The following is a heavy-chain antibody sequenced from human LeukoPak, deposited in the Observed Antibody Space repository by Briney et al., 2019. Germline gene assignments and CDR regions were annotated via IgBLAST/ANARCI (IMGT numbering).Heavy chain of an antibody. CDR2: MSYDGRNE. V-gene: IGHV3-30*04. CDR1: GFTFSSYA. J-gene: IGHJ4*02. Sequence: GGSLRLSCAGSGFTFSSYAMHWVRQAPGKGLEWLAFMSYDGRNEYYGDSVKGRFTISRDNSKNTLYLQMNFLRADDTAVYFCARAPTSSYKGNYDYWGQGTLVTVSS. CDR3: ARAPTSSYKGNYDY. D-gene: IGHD2-2*02.